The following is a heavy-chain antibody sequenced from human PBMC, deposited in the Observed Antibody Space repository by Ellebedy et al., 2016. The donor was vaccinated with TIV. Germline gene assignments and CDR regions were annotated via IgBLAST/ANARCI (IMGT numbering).Heavy chain of an antibody. Sequence: PGGSLRLSCAASGFTFSDYYMSWIRQAPGKGLEWVSYISSSSSYTNYADSVKGRFTISRDNAKNSLFLQMNSLRVDDTAMYYCARSYGARTSGPWGQGTLVTVSS. CDR3: ARSYGARTSGP. CDR1: GFTFSDYY. CDR2: ISSSSSYT. J-gene: IGHJ5*02. V-gene: IGHV3-11*06. D-gene: IGHD3-16*01.